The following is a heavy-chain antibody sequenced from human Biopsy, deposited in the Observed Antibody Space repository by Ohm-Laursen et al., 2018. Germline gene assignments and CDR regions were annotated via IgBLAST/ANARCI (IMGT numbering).Heavy chain of an antibody. CDR2: IHHSGST. Sequence: TLSLTCTVSGVSITAYYWSWIRQPPGKGLECIGNIHHSGSTNYNPSLKSRLTILVDTPKNQFSLKLSSVTAADTAVYYCARMDCSGGSCHYYSYGMDVWGQGTTVTVSS. D-gene: IGHD2-15*01. CDR1: GVSITAYY. CDR3: ARMDCSGGSCHYYSYGMDV. V-gene: IGHV4-4*09. J-gene: IGHJ6*02.